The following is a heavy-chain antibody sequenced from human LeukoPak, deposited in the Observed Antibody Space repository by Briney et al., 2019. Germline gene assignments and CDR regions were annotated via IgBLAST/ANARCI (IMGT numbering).Heavy chain of an antibody. J-gene: IGHJ6*03. D-gene: IGHD2-15*01. CDR1: EFTVSSNY. V-gene: IGHV3-53*01. Sequence: GGSLRLSCAVSEFTVSSNYMSWVRQAPGKGLEWVSVIYSGGSTYYADSVKGRFTISRDNSKNTLYLQMNSLRAEDTAVYYCARLLAWDYYMDVWGKGTTVTISS. CDR2: IYSGGST. CDR3: ARLLAWDYYMDV.